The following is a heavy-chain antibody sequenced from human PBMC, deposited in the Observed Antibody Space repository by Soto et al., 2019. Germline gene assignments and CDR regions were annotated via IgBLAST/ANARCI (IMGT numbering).Heavy chain of an antibody. J-gene: IGHJ6*02. CDR2: ISAYNGHT. CDR1: GYTFTSYG. D-gene: IGHD2-2*01. V-gene: IGHV1-18*01. CDR3: ARDPNALGYCSSTSCYSSGYYGMDV. Sequence: QVQLVQSGAEVKKPGASVKVSCKASGYTFTSYGISWVRQAPGQGLEGMGWISAYNGHTNYAQKLQGRVTMTTDTSTSTAYMELRSLRSDDTAVYYCARDPNALGYCSSTSCYSSGYYGMDVWGQGTTVTVSS.